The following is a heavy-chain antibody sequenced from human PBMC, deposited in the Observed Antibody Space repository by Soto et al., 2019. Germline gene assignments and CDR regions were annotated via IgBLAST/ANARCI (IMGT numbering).Heavy chain of an antibody. Sequence: ASVKVSCKASGYTFTSYGISWVRQAPGQGLEWMGWISAYNGNTNYAQKLQGRVTMTTDTSTSTAYMELRSLRSDDTAVYYCARTYGSGSYYYYYGMEVWGQRTTVSVSS. V-gene: IGHV1-18*04. D-gene: IGHD3-10*01. CDR1: GYTFTSYG. CDR2: ISAYNGNT. CDR3: ARTYGSGSYYYYYGMEV. J-gene: IGHJ6*01.